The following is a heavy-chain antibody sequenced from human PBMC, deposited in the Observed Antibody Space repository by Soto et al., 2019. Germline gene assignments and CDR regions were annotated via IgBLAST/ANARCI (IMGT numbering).Heavy chain of an antibody. CDR2: ISGSGSTI. Sequence: GGSLRLSCAASGFTFSSYAVSWVRQAPGKGPEWISSISGSGSTIYYADSVKGRFTISRDNSKNTLYMQMSSLRAEDTAVYYCAKVCYYYVSSGYDYFDYWGRGTLVTVSS. J-gene: IGHJ4*02. CDR3: AKVCYYYVSSGYDYFDY. V-gene: IGHV3-23*01. CDR1: GFTFSSYA. D-gene: IGHD3-22*01.